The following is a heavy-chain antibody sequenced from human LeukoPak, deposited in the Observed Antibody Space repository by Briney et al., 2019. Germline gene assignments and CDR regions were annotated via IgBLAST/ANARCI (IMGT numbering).Heavy chain of an antibody. Sequence: ASVKVSCKASGYTFTAYYMHWVRQAPGQGLEWMGWFNPNNGGTNYAQKFQGRVTMTRDTSISTAYMELSRLRSDDTAVYYCARGGITGTSYYYGMDVWGQGTTVTVSS. CDR2: FNPNNGGT. V-gene: IGHV1-2*02. CDR1: GYTFTAYY. CDR3: ARGGITGTSYYYGMDV. D-gene: IGHD1-7*01. J-gene: IGHJ6*02.